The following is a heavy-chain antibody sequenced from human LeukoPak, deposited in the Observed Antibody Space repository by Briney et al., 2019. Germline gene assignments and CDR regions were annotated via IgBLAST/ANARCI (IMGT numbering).Heavy chain of an antibody. V-gene: IGHV1-46*01. CDR1: GYTFTSYY. D-gene: IGHD3-10*01. CDR3: ARDLTMVRGVIIGLFAFDI. J-gene: IGHJ3*02. CDR2: INPSGGST. Sequence: ASVKVSCKASGYTFTSYYMHWVRQAPGQGLEWMGIINPSGGSTSYAKKFQGRVTMTRDTSTSAVYMELSSLRSEDTAVYYCARDLTMVRGVIIGLFAFDIWGQGTMVTVSS.